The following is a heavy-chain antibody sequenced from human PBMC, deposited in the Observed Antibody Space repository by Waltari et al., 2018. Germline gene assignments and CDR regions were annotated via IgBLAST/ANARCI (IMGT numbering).Heavy chain of an antibody. CDR2: VWYDGTNK. Sequence: QVHLVESGGGVVQPGRSLRLSCAASGFTFSSYAMHWVRQAPGKGLGWVAVVWYDGTNKYYAESVKGRFTIARDNSMNTLYLEMNSLRADDTAVYFCARDQIYGSGSVDYWGQGTLVTVTS. CDR1: GFTFSSYA. D-gene: IGHD3-10*01. V-gene: IGHV3-33*01. J-gene: IGHJ4*02. CDR3: ARDQIYGSGSVDY.